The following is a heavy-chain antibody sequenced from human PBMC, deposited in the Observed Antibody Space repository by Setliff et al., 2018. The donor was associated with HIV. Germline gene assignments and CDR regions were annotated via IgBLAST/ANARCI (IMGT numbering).Heavy chain of an antibody. V-gene: IGHV3-48*03. CDR1: GFTFSTSE. CDR3: ARDYLYYNMYNGSPVYGMDV. Sequence: PGGSLRLSCAASGFTFSTSEMNWVRQAPGKGLEWVSVISIGSGAAIYYAESVQGRFTVSRDNSKNSLYLQMNSLRVEDTAVYYCARDYLYYNMYNGSPVYGMDVWGQGTTVTVSS. D-gene: IGHD3-10*01. CDR2: ISIGSGAAI. J-gene: IGHJ6*02.